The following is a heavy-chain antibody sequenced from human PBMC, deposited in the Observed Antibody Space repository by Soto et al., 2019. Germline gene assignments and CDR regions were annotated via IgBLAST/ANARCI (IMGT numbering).Heavy chain of an antibody. CDR2: LYFYGSA. Sequence: EVQLVETGGGLIQPGGSLRLSCLVSGFTVSDNRITWVRQAPGQGLEWVADLYFYGSANYADSVRGRFTISKDDSKNTLYLQMNNLRAEDTAVYYCARVGTSESFFDFWGQGTLVTVSP. V-gene: IGHV3-53*02. CDR3: ARVGTSESFFDF. CDR1: GFTVSDNR. D-gene: IGHD7-27*01. J-gene: IGHJ4*02.